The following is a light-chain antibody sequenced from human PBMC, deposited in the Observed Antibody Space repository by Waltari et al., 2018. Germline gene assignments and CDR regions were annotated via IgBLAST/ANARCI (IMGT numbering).Light chain of an antibody. J-gene: IGLJ3*02. V-gene: IGLV1-47*01. CDR3: AAWDDSLSGPV. CDR2: RNS. Sequence: QSVLTQPPSASGTPGQSVTISCSGSTSNIGVNFVYWYQQFPGTAPKRLIYRNSQRPSGVPDLFSGSKSGTSASLSISGLRSEDEANYYCAAWDDSLSGPVFGGGTELTVL. CDR1: TSNIGVNF.